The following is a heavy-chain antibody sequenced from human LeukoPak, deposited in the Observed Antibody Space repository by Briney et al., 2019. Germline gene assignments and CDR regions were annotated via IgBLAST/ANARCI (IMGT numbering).Heavy chain of an antibody. Sequence: GGSLRLSCAASGFTFSDYYMSWIRQAPGKGLEWVSYISSSSSTIYYADSVKGRFTISRDNAKNSLYLQMNSLRAEDTAVYYCARDEYYYDSSGYWSGYFDYWGQGTLVTVSS. CDR1: GFTFSDYY. D-gene: IGHD3-22*01. V-gene: IGHV3-11*04. CDR2: ISSSSSTI. J-gene: IGHJ4*02. CDR3: ARDEYYYDSSGYWSGYFDY.